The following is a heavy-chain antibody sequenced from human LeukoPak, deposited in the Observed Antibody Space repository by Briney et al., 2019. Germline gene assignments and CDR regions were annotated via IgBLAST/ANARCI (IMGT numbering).Heavy chain of an antibody. CDR2: ISAYNGNT. D-gene: IGHD4-17*01. CDR3: ARDLPPGYGDYIQLDY. CDR1: GYTFTSYG. V-gene: IGHV1-18*01. J-gene: IGHJ4*02. Sequence: ASVKVSCKASGYTFTSYGISWVRQAPGQGLEWMGWISAYNGNTNYAQKLQGRVTMTTDTSTSTAYMELRSLRSDDTAVYYCARDLPPGYGDYIQLDYWGQGTLVTVSS.